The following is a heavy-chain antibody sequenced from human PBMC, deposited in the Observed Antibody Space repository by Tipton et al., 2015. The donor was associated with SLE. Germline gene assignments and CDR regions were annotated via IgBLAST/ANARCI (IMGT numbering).Heavy chain of an antibody. CDR1: GGSISSHY. CDR3: ARDNYYGSGSSSRWFDP. Sequence: TLSLTCTVSGGSISSHYWSWIQQPPGKGLEWIGYIYYSGSTNYNPSLKSRVTISVDTSKNQFSLKLSSVTAAGTAVYYCARDNYYGSGSSSRWFDPWGQGTLVTVSS. CDR2: IYYSGST. V-gene: IGHV4-59*11. D-gene: IGHD3-10*01. J-gene: IGHJ5*02.